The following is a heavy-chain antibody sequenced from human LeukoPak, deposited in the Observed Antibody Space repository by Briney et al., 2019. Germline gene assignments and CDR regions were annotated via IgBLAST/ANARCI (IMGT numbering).Heavy chain of an antibody. D-gene: IGHD6-19*01. J-gene: IGHJ4*02. Sequence: GGSLRLSCAASGFSLSSYSMNWVRQAPGKGLEWVSSITISSNFIYYADSVKGRFTISRDNARNTVYLQMRSLRVEDTAVYYCAREDPMAGYFDYWGQGTLVTVSS. V-gene: IGHV3-21*04. CDR2: ITISSNFI. CDR1: GFSLSSYS. CDR3: AREDPMAGYFDY.